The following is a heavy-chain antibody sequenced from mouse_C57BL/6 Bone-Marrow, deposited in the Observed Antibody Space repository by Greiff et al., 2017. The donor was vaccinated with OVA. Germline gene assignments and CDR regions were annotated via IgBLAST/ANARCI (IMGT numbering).Heavy chain of an antibody. CDR3: SYYDCAMDY. D-gene: IGHD2-4*01. J-gene: IGHJ4*01. CDR1: GYAFSSSW. CDR2: IYPGDGDT. V-gene: IGHV1-82*01. Sequence: VQLQESGPELVKPGASVKISCKASGYAFSSSWMNWVKQRPGKGLEWIGRIYPGDGDTNYNGQFKGKAKLTADKSSSTADMQLSSLTSEDSAVYYCSYYDCAMDYWGQGTSVTVSS.